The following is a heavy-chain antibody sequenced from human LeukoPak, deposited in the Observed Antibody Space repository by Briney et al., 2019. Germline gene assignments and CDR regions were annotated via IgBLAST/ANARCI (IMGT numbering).Heavy chain of an antibody. CDR1: GFSISLYW. CDR3: AKDLRLSVGTSPFDY. V-gene: IGHV3-23*01. J-gene: IGHJ4*02. CDR2: FSNSGET. D-gene: IGHD4-23*01. Sequence: GGSLRLSCAASGFSISLYWMAWVRQAPGKGLEWVSAFSNSGETHYADSVKGRFTISRDNSKNTLYLQMNSLRADDTALYYCAKDLRLSVGTSPFDYWGQGTLVTVSS.